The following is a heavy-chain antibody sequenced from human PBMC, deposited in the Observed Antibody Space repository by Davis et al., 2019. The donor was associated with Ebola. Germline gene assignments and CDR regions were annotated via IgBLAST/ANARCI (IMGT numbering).Heavy chain of an antibody. CDR3: AKTKYSNGYWFDP. J-gene: IGHJ5*02. V-gene: IGHV3-74*01. CDR1: GFTFSNYW. D-gene: IGHD5-18*01. Sequence: GESLKISCAASGFTFSNYWMHWVRQAPGKGLVWVSRINRDESGTTYADSVKGRFTISRDNSKNTLYLQMNSLRADDTALYYCAKTKYSNGYWFDPWGQGTLVTVSS. CDR2: INRDESGT.